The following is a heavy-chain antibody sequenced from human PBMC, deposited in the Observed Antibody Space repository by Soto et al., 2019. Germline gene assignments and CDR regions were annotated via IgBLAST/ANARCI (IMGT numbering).Heavy chain of an antibody. Sequence: SVKVSCKASGYTFTGYYMHWVRQAPGQGLEWMGWINPNSGGTNYAQKFQGWVTMTRDTSIGTAYMELSRLRSDDTAVYYCARDQRGCSGGSCFNGMDVWGQGTTVTVSS. D-gene: IGHD2-15*01. V-gene: IGHV1-2*04. CDR2: INPNSGGT. CDR1: GYTFTGYY. J-gene: IGHJ6*02. CDR3: ARDQRGCSGGSCFNGMDV.